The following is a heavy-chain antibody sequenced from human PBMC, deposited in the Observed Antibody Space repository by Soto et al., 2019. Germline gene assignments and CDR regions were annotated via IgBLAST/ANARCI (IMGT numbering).Heavy chain of an antibody. Sequence: SETLSLTCTVSGGSISSYYWSWIRQPPGKGLEWIGYIYYSGSTNYNPSLKSRVTISVDTSKNQFSLKLSSVTAADTAVYYCASATTVTHFDYWGQGPLVTVSS. CDR2: IYYSGST. CDR3: ASATTVTHFDY. J-gene: IGHJ4*02. V-gene: IGHV4-59*08. D-gene: IGHD4-17*01. CDR1: GGSISSYY.